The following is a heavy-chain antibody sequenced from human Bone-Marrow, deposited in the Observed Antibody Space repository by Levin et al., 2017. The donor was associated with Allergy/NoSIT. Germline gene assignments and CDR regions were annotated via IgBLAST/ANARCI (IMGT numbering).Heavy chain of an antibody. V-gene: IGHV3-21*01. CDR3: ARGDPTDDDFFDY. Sequence: KPGGSLRLSCAASGFTFSSYSMNWVRQAPGKGLEWVSSISSSSSYIYYADSVKGRFTISRDNAKNSLYLQMNSLRAEDTAVYYCARGDPTDDDFFDYWGQGTLVTVSS. CDR2: ISSSSSYI. J-gene: IGHJ4*02. CDR1: GFTFSSYS. D-gene: IGHD3-3*01.